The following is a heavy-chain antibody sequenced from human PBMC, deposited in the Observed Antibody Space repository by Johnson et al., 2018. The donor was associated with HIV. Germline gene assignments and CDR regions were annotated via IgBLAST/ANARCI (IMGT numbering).Heavy chain of an antibody. CDR1: GFTFDDYA. D-gene: IGHD6-13*01. V-gene: IGHV3-9*01. CDR3: AKDNGIAGTSGDAFDI. J-gene: IGHJ3*02. CDR2: ISWNSGSI. Sequence: VQLVESGGVVVQPGGSLRLSCAASGFTFDDYAMHWVRLAPGKGLEWVSGISWNSGSIAYADSVKGRFTTSRDNAKNSLYLQVKSLRAEDTALYLCAKDNGIAGTSGDAFDIWGQGTMVTVSS.